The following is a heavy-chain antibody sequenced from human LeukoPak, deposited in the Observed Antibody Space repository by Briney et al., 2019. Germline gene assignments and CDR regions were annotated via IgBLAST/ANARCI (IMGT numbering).Heavy chain of an antibody. CDR2: IKQDGSEK. D-gene: IGHD5-24*01. CDR1: GFTFSSYA. V-gene: IGHV3-7*01. J-gene: IGHJ4*02. CDR3: ARELLGHGYNSGDFDY. Sequence: GRSLRLSCAASGFTFSSYAMHWVRQAPGKGLEWVANIKQDGSEKYYVDSVKGRFTISRDNAKNSLYLQMNSLRAEDTAVYYCARELLGHGYNSGDFDYWGQGTLVTVSS.